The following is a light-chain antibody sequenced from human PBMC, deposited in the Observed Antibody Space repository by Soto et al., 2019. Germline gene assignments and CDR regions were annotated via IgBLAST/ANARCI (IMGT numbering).Light chain of an antibody. CDR1: QDISNY. J-gene: IGKJ3*01. CDR3: QQYDNLPFT. V-gene: IGKV1-33*01. Sequence: DIQMTQSPSSLSASVGDRVTITCQASQDISNYLNWYQQKPGKAPKLLIYTASDLQTGVPSRFSGSGSGINFTFTISSLQPEDIGTFYCQQYDNLPFTFGPGTKVDIK. CDR2: TAS.